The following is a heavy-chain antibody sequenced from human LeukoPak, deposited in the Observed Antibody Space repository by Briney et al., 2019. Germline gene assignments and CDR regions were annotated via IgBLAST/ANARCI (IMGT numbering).Heavy chain of an antibody. CDR2: IYYSGST. CDR1: GGSISSSSYY. CDR3: ARRKVRGLLHYYYYMDV. J-gene: IGHJ6*03. V-gene: IGHV4-39*01. Sequence: SETLSLTCTVSGGSISSSSYYWGWIRQPPGKGLEWIGSIYYSGSTYYNPSLKSRVTISVDTSKNQFSLKLSSVTAADTAVYYCARRKVRGLLHYYYYMDVWGKGTTVTISS. D-gene: IGHD3-10*01.